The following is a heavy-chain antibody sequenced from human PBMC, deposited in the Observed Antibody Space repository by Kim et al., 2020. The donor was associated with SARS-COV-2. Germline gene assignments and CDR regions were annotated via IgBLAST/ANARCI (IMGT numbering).Heavy chain of an antibody. Sequence: SETLSLTCAVYGGSFSGYYWSWIRQPPGKGLESIGEINHGGSTNYNPSLKSRVTISVDTSRNQFSLKLSSVTAADTAVYYCARGRLPVPRHIVLVPLPGVTTPYFDYWGQGTLVTVSS. CDR1: GGSFSGYY. J-gene: IGHJ4*02. CDR2: INHGGST. V-gene: IGHV4-34*01. D-gene: IGHD2-2*01. CDR3: ARGRLPVPRHIVLVPLPGVTTPYFDY.